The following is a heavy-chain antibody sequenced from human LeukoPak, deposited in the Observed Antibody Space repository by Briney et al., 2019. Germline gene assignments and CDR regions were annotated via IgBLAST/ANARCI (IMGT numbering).Heavy chain of an antibody. CDR3: ARPDRCGKIFDY. CDR1: GFTFSSYW. Sequence: PGGSLRLSCAASGFTFSSYWMTWVRQAPGKGLEWVANTEQDGSGKHYVDSVKGRFTISRDNAENSLYLQMNSLRAEDTAVYYCARPDRCGKIFDYWAKDTLVIV. D-gene: IGHD1-1*01. V-gene: IGHV3-7*01. J-gene: IGHJ4*02. CDR2: TEQDGSGK.